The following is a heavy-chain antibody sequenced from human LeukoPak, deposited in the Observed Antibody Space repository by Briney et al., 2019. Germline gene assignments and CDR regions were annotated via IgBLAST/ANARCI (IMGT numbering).Heavy chain of an antibody. D-gene: IGHD6-19*01. J-gene: IGHJ4*02. CDR1: EFTFDDHA. Sequence: GGSLRLSCAASEFTFDDHAMHWVRQAPGRSLEWISLIIWDGSSAYYADSVKGRFTISRDNSKNSLYLQMNSLRAEDTALYYCAKAVAGSTYWGQGTLVTVSS. CDR3: AKAVAGSTY. CDR2: IIWDGSSA. V-gene: IGHV3-43D*03.